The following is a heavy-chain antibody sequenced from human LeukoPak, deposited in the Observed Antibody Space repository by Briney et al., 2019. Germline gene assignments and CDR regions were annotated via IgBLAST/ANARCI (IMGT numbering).Heavy chain of an antibody. V-gene: IGHV3-7*03. CDR2: INEEGSEK. CDR1: GXXFNRHW. CDR3: ATGGHYYGD. Sequence: PGGSLRLSCAASGXXFNRHWMSWVXXAXGXXLEWVAKINEEGSEKDYGDSVKGRFIISRDNAKRSVSLQMDRLRAEDTAVYYCATGGHYYGDWGQGTLVTVSA. J-gene: IGHJ4*02. D-gene: IGHD3-10*01.